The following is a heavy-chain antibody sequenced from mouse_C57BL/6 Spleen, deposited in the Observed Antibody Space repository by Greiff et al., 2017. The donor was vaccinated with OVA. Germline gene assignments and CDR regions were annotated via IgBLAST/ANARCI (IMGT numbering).Heavy chain of an antibody. V-gene: IGHV3-6*01. CDR3: AREGTWFAY. CDR1: GYSITSGYY. CDR2: ISYDGSN. Sequence: VQLKQSGPGLVKPSQSLSLTCSVSGYSITSGYYWNWIRQFPGNKLEWMGYISYDGSNNYNPSLKNRISITRDTSKNQFFLKLNSVTTEDTATYYCAREGTWFAYGGQGTLVTVSA. J-gene: IGHJ3*01.